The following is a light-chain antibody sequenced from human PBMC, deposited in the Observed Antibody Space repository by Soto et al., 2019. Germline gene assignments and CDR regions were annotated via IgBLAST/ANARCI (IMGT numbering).Light chain of an antibody. J-gene: IGLJ3*02. Sequence: QSALTQPASVSGSPGQSITISCTGTSSDVGGYNYVSWYQQHPGKAPKLMIYEVSNRPSGVSNRFSGSKSGNTASLTISGLQAEYEADYYCSSYTSSSTVGVFGGGTKLTVL. CDR3: SSYTSSSTVGV. CDR1: SSDVGGYNY. V-gene: IGLV2-14*01. CDR2: EVS.